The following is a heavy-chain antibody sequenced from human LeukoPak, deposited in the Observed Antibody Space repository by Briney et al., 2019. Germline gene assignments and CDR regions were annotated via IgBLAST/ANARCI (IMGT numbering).Heavy chain of an antibody. CDR2: IKQDGSEK. D-gene: IGHD3-10*01. V-gene: IGHV3-7*04. Sequence: GGSLRLSCAASAFTFSYYWMSWVRQAPGKGLEWVANIKQDGSEKFYLDSVKGRFTISRDNAKNSLYLQMNSLRAEDTAVYYCARDGFGSGSHDYWGQGTLVTVSS. CDR3: ARDGFGSGSHDY. CDR1: AFTFSYYW. J-gene: IGHJ4*02.